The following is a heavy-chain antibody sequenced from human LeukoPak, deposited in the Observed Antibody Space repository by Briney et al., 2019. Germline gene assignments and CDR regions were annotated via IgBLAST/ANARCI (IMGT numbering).Heavy chain of an antibody. D-gene: IGHD6-13*01. Sequence: PKASVKVSCKASGGTFSSYAISWVRQAPGQGLEWMGGIIPIFGTANYAQKFQERVTITRDMSTSTAYMELSSLRSEDTAVYYCAATSPPLQLSLFDPWGQGTLVTVSS. CDR2: IIPIFGTA. CDR1: GGTFSSYA. V-gene: IGHV1-69*05. J-gene: IGHJ5*02. CDR3: AATSPPLQLSLFDP.